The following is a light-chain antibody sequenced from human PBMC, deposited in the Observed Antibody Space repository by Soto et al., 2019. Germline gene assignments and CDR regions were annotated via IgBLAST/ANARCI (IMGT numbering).Light chain of an antibody. V-gene: IGKV1-39*01. Sequence: DIQMTQSPSSLSASVGDRVTITCRASQSISSYLNWYQQKPGKAPKLLINAASSLQSGVPSRFSGSGSGTDFTLTISFLQPEDFATYYCQQSYSTLSLTFGPGTKVDIK. CDR2: AAS. CDR1: QSISSY. J-gene: IGKJ3*01. CDR3: QQSYSTLSLT.